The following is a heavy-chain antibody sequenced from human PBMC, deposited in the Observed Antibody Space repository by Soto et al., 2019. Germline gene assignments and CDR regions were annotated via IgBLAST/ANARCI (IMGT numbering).Heavy chain of an antibody. CDR2: INHSGST. V-gene: IGHV4-34*01. CDR1: CGSFSGYY. CDR3: ARGLSIAARFYYYYGMDV. J-gene: IGHJ6*02. Sequence: QVQLQQWGAGLLKPSETLSLTCAVYCGSFSGYYWSWIRQPPGKGLEWIGEINHSGSTNYNPSLKSRVTISVDTSKNQFSLKLSSVTAADTAVYYCARGLSIAARFYYYYGMDVWGQGTTVTVSS. D-gene: IGHD6-6*01.